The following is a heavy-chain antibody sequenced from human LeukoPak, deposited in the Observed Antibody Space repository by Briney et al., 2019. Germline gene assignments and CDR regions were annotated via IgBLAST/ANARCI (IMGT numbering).Heavy chain of an antibody. J-gene: IGHJ6*02. D-gene: IGHD3-9*01. CDR1: GGSISGYY. CDR2: IYYSGST. V-gene: IGHV4-59*01. Sequence: PSETLSLTCTVSGGSISGYYWSWIRQPPGKGLEWIGYIYYSGSTNYNPSLKSRVTISVDTSKNQFSLKLSSVTAADTAVYYCARTYYDIAGYYYGMDVWGQGTTVTVSS. CDR3: ARTYYDIAGYYYGMDV.